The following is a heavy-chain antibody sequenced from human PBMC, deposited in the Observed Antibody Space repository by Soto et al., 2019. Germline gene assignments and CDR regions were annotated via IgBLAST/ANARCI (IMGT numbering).Heavy chain of an antibody. CDR1: GDSVSSNSAA. V-gene: IGHV6-1*01. CDR3: TREHGSGFSDY. CDR2: TFYRSKWYY. Sequence: SQTLSLTFVISGDSVSSNSAAWNCISQSPSRGLEWLGRTFYRSKWYYHYAVSVESRITLNPDTSKNQFSLQLTSVTPEDTAVYYCTREHGSGFSDYWGQGTLVTVSS. J-gene: IGHJ4*01. D-gene: IGHD3-22*01.